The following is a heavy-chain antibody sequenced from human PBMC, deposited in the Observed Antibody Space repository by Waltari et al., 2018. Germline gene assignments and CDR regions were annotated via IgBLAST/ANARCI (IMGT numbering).Heavy chain of an antibody. D-gene: IGHD1-7*01. CDR2: IYYSGST. V-gene: IGHV4-39*07. CDR3: ARDNPHWNYPNWFDP. Sequence: QLQLQESGPGLVKPSETLSLTCTVSGGSISSSSYYWGWIRQPPGKGLEWIGSIYYSGSTYYNPSLKSRVTISVDTSKNQFSLKLSSVTAADTAVYYCARDNPHWNYPNWFDPWGQGTLVTVSS. J-gene: IGHJ5*02. CDR1: GGSISSSSYY.